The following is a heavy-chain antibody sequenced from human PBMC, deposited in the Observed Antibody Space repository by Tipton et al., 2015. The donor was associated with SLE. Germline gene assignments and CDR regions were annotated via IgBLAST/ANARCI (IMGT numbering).Heavy chain of an antibody. CDR2: IYHSGST. Sequence: TLSLTCTVSGYSISSGYYWGWIRQPPGKGLEWIGSIYHSGSTYYNPSLKSRVTISVDTSKNQFSLKLSSVTAADTAVYYCARKGSVSYLGWCQGTLVTVSS. CDR3: ARKGSVSYLG. CDR1: GYSISSGYY. D-gene: IGHD1-26*01. V-gene: IGHV4-38-2*02. J-gene: IGHJ4*02.